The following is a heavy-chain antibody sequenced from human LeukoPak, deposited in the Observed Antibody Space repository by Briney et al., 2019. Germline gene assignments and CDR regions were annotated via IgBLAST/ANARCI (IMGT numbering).Heavy chain of an antibody. CDR2: IKSKSDGGTT. V-gene: IGHV3-15*01. Sequence: GGSLRLSCGASGFKVRDVWMSWVRQAPGRGLEWLGRIKSKSDGGTTDYVAPVKGRFTISRDDSKNTVSLQMNGLKTEDTAVYYCTTDPRHWGQGTLVTVSS. CDR3: TTDPRH. J-gene: IGHJ4*02. CDR1: GFKVRDVW.